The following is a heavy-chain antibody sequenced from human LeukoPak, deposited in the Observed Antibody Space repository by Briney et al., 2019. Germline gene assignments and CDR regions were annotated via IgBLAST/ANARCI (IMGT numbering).Heavy chain of an antibody. Sequence: GGSLRLSCAASGFTFSSYSMNWVRQAPGKGLEWVGRIKSKTDGGTTDYAAPVKGRFTISRDDSKNTLYLQMNSLKTEDTAVYYCTTDERITWRKGSYYYYGMDVWGQGTTVTVSS. D-gene: IGHD3-10*01. CDR1: GFTFSSYS. CDR2: IKSKTDGGTT. V-gene: IGHV3-15*01. J-gene: IGHJ6*02. CDR3: TTDERITWRKGSYYYYGMDV.